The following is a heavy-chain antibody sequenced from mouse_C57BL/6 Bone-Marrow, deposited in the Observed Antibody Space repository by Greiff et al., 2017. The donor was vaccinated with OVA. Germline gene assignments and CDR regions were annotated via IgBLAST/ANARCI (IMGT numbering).Heavy chain of an antibody. D-gene: IGHD1-1*01. CDR2: IYPGDGDT. V-gene: IGHV1-82*01. CDR3: ARRGHYYGAGYFDV. J-gene: IGHJ1*03. CDR1: GYAFSSSW. Sequence: QVQLQQSGPELVKPGASVKISCKASGYAFSSSWMNWVKQRPGKGLEWIGRIYPGDGDTNYNGKFKGKATLTADKSSSTAYMQLSSLTSEDSAVYFCARRGHYYGAGYFDVWGTGTTVTVSS.